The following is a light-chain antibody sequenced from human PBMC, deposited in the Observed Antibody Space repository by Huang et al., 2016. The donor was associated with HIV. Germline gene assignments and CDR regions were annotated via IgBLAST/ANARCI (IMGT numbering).Light chain of an antibody. CDR2: DAS. V-gene: IGKV3-15*01. Sequence: EIVMTQSPGTLSVSPGERATLSCRASQSVRSNLAWYQQKPGQAPMLLIYDASTRATGVPARFSGSGSGTQFTLSISSLQSEDFAVYYCQQYDNWPPFTFGPGTKVDIK. CDR3: QQYDNWPPFT. J-gene: IGKJ3*01. CDR1: QSVRSN.